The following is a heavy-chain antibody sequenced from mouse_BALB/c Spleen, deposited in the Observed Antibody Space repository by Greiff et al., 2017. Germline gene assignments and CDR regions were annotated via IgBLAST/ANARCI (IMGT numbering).Heavy chain of an antibody. Sequence: EVKVVESGGGLVKPGGSLNLSCAASGFTFSSYAMSWVRQTPEKRLEWVASISSGGSTYYPDRVKGRFTISRDNSRTILYLQRSSLRSEDTALYYCTNSEAVSGGALDYWGQGTSVTVSA. CDR1: GFTFSSYA. J-gene: IGHJ4*01. D-gene: IGHD6-2*01. V-gene: IGHV5-6-5*01. CDR2: ISSGGST. CDR3: TNSEAVSGGALDY.